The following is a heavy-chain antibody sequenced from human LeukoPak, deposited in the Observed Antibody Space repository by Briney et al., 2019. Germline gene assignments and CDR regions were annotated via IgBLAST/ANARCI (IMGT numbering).Heavy chain of an antibody. Sequence: ASVKVSCKASGYTFTNYGIFWVRQAPGQGFEWMGWISAYSGNTNYAQKLQGRVTMTTETSTSTAYMELESLRSDDTAVYYCAISLGSYYDTSGYLGGDYWGQGTLVTVSS. CDR1: GYTFTNYG. CDR3: AISLGSYYDTSGYLGGDY. J-gene: IGHJ4*02. V-gene: IGHV1-18*01. D-gene: IGHD3-22*01. CDR2: ISAYSGNT.